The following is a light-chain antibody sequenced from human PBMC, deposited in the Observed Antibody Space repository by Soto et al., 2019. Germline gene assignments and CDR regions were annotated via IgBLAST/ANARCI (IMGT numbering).Light chain of an antibody. V-gene: IGLV1-40*01. J-gene: IGLJ2*01. CDR1: SSNIGARYD. CDR3: QSYDSSLSGVV. CDR2: VNN. Sequence: QSVLTQPPSVSGAPGQRVTISCAGTSSNIGARYDGHWYQQLPGTAPKLVIYVNNIRPTVVPHRFSGSKSGTSASLAITGLQAEDEADSYCQSYDSSLSGVVFGGGTKLTAL.